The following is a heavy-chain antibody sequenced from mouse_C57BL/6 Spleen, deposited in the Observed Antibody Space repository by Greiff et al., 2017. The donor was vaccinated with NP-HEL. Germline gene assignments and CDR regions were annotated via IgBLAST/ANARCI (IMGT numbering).Heavy chain of an antibody. CDR2: INPNYGTT. CDR1: GYSFTDCN. J-gene: IGHJ2*01. CDR3: AREGRWLLRDYFDY. D-gene: IGHD2-3*01. V-gene: IGHV1-39*01. Sequence: VQLQQSGPELVKPGASVKISCKASGYSFTDCNMNWVKQSNGKSLEWIGVINPNYGTTSYNQKFKGKATLTVDQSSSTAYMQLNSLTSEDSAVYYCAREGRWLLRDYFDYWGQGTTLTVSS.